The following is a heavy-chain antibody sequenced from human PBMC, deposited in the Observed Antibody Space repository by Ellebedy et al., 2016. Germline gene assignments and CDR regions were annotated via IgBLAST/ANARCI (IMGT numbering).Heavy chain of an antibody. CDR3: ARHPGNSYGYVGEYYFDY. J-gene: IGHJ4*02. CDR1: GGSFSGYF. V-gene: IGHV4-34*01. Sequence: SETLSLTCAVYGGSFSGYFWSWIRQPPGKGLEWIGEIDHSGSTNYNPSLKSRVTISVDTSKNQFSLKLSSVTAAYTAVYYCARHPGNSYGYVGEYYFDYWGQGTLVTVSS. CDR2: IDHSGST. D-gene: IGHD5-18*01.